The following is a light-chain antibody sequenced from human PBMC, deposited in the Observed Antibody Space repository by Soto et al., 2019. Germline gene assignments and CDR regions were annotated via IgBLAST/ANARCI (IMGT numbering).Light chain of an antibody. CDR1: QSVSSSY. Sequence: EVLLTQSPGTLSLSPGERATLSCRASQSVSSSYLAWYQHKPGQAPRLLIYGASTRATGIPPRFSGSGSGTEFTLTISSLQSEDFAVYYCQHYNNWPYTFGQGTKVDIK. V-gene: IGKV3-15*01. CDR2: GAS. J-gene: IGKJ2*01. CDR3: QHYNNWPYT.